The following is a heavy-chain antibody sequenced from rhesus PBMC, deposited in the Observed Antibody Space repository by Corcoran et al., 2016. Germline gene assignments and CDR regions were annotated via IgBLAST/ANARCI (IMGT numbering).Heavy chain of an antibody. CDR3: ARDRGYSPFDY. CDR2: FGGSSGST. CDR1: GYSISSGYG. Sequence: QVQLQESGPGLVKPSETLSLTCAVSGYSISSGYGWSWIRQPPGKGLEWIGYFGGSSGSTNYNPSLKRRVTISKDTSKNQFSLKLTSVTAADTAVYFCARDRGYSPFDYWGQGVLVTVSS. J-gene: IGHJ4*01. V-gene: IGHV4-127*01. D-gene: IGHD5-30*01.